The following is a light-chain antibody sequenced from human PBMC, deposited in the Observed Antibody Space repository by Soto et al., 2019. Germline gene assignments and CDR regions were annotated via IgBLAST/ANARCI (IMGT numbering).Light chain of an antibody. CDR3: ASYTSSSTLV. J-gene: IGLJ3*02. Sequence: QSALTQPASVSGSPGQSITISCTGTSSDVGGYNYVSWYQYHPGKAPKLMIFDVTNRPSGVSDRFSGSKSGNTASLTISGLRAEDEADYYYASYTSSSTLVFGGGTKVTVL. CDR1: SSDVGGYNY. V-gene: IGLV2-14*03. CDR2: DVT.